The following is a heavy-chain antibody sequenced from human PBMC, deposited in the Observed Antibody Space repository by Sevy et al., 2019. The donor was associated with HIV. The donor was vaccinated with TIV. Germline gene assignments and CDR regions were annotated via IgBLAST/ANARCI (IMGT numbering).Heavy chain of an antibody. CDR1: RFTFSTYS. Sequence: GGSLKLSCAASRFTFSTYSMNWVRQAPGKGLEWVSPISSSSSYINYAAPVKGRLTISRDNAKNSLYLQMNSLGGEDTAVYYCARDRGVGTSSYGMDVWGQGTTVTVSS. CDR3: ARDRGVGTSSYGMDV. J-gene: IGHJ6*02. D-gene: IGHD1-26*01. V-gene: IGHV3-21*01. CDR2: ISSSSSYI.